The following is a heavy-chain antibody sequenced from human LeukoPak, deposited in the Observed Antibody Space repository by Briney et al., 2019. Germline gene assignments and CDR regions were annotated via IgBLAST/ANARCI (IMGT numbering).Heavy chain of an antibody. CDR1: GGSISSHY. V-gene: IGHV4-59*08. J-gene: IGHJ6*02. D-gene: IGHD1-26*01. CDR2: IYYSGST. CDR3: ARHMSSGTYPMDV. Sequence: KTSEALSLSCTVSGGSISSHYWSWIRQPPGEGLGWIAYIYYSGSTNYNPSLQSRVTISVDTSKNQLSLKVSSVTAADTAVYYCARHMSSGTYPMDVWGQGTTVTVSS.